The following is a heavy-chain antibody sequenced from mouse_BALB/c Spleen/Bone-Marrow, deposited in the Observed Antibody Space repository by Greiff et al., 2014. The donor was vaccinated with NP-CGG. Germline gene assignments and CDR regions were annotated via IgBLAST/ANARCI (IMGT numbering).Heavy chain of an antibody. J-gene: IGHJ4*01. CDR2: IWGDGST. V-gene: IGHV2-6-7*01. CDR3: ARDSFLITRALDY. Sequence: QVQLQQSGPGLVAPSQSLSITCTVSGFSLTGYGVSWVRQPPGKGLEWLGMIWGDGSTDYNSALKSRLSISKDNSKSQVFLKVNSLQTEGTARYYCARDSFLITRALDYWGQGTSVTVSS. CDR1: GFSLTGYG. D-gene: IGHD2-4*01.